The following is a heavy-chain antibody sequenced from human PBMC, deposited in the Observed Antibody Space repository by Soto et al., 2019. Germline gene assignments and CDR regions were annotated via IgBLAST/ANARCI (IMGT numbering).Heavy chain of an antibody. CDR3: ARVVVVADNWFDP. Sequence: QVQLVQSGAEVKKPGASVKVSCKASGYTFTSYGISWVRQAPGQGLEWMGWISAYNGNTNYAQKLQGRVTMTTDTSASTAYMVVRNLRTDDTVVYYCARVVVVADNWFDPCGQGSPVTVSS. J-gene: IGHJ5*02. V-gene: IGHV1-18*01. CDR2: ISAYNGNT. CDR1: GYTFTSYG. D-gene: IGHD2-15*01.